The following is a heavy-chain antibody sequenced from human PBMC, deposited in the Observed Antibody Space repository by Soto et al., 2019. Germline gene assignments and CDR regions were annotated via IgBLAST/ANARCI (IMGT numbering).Heavy chain of an antibody. CDR2: IWYDGSNK. D-gene: IGHD2-15*01. CDR3: ARDGYCSGGSCYRQDMDV. V-gene: IGHV3-33*01. Sequence: GGSLRLSCAASGFTFSSYGMHWVRQAPGKGLEWVAVIWYDGSNKYYADSVKGRFTISRDNSKNTLYLQMNSLRAEDTAVYYCARDGYCSGGSCYRQDMDVWGQGTTVTVSS. J-gene: IGHJ6*02. CDR1: GFTFSSYG.